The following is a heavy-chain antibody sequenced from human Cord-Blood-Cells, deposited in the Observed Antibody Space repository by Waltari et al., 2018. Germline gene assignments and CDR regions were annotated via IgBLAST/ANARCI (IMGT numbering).Heavy chain of an antibody. D-gene: IGHD5-18*01. J-gene: IGHJ4*02. CDR2: IYHSGST. CDR1: GYSISSGYY. CDR3: AREGHVDTAMAFDY. V-gene: IGHV4-38-2*02. Sequence: QVQLQESGPGLVKPSETLSLTCTVSGYSISSGYYWGWIRQPPGKGLEWIGSIYHSGSTYYNPSLKSRVTISVDPSKNQFSLKLSAVTAADTAVYYCAREGHVDTAMAFDYWGQGTLVTVSS.